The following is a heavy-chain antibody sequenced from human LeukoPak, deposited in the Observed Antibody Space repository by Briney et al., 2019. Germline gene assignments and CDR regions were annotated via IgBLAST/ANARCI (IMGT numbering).Heavy chain of an antibody. CDR3: ASLTLSSSQIDY. V-gene: IGHV3-23*01. Sequence: PGGSLRLSCAASGFTFNSYAMSWVRQAPGKGLEWVSAISGSGGSTYYADSVKGRFTISRDNSKNTLYLQMNSLRAEDTAVYYCASLTLSSSQIDYWGQGTLVTVSS. D-gene: IGHD6-6*01. CDR1: GFTFNSYA. CDR2: ISGSGGST. J-gene: IGHJ4*02.